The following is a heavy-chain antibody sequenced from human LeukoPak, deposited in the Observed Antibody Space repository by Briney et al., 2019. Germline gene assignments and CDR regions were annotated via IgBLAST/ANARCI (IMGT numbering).Heavy chain of an antibody. J-gene: IGHJ4*02. CDR2: ISWNSGSI. CDR1: GFTFDDYA. Sequence: GGSLRLSCAASGFTFDDYAMHWVRQAPGKGLEWVSGISWNSGSIGYADSVKGRFTISRDNAKNSLYLQMNSLRAEDTAVYYCAKVGGTYYDFWSGYFDYWGQGTLVTVSS. CDR3: AKVGGTYYDFWSGYFDY. D-gene: IGHD3-3*01. V-gene: IGHV3-9*01.